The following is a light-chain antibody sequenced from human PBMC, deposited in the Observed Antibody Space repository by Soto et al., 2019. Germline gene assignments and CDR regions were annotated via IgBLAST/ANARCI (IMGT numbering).Light chain of an antibody. Sequence: DRQSAQSPSCLAAAGVDRVTITCRASQDIGNNLGWYQQKPGNDPRRLIYAASSLQSGVPSRFSGSGSGTEFTLTISRLQPEDFATYYCIQHSPYLWTFGQGNKV. V-gene: IGKV1-17*01. CDR1: QDIGNN. CDR3: IQHSPYLWT. J-gene: IGKJ1*01. CDR2: AAS.